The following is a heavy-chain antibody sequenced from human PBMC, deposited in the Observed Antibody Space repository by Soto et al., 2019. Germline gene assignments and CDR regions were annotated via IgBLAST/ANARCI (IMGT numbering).Heavy chain of an antibody. CDR3: ARGAPRGIIHDFDS. CDR2: IHQSGSP. V-gene: IGHV4-38-2*01. D-gene: IGHD3-10*01. J-gene: IGHJ4*02. Sequence: SETLSLTCGVSGDSISSGYYWAWIRQPPGKGLECIGSIHQSGSPYYNPSLKSRLTIPIDKSKKQFSLRLSSVTAADTAVYYCARGAPRGIIHDFDSWGQGSLVTVSS. CDR1: GDSISSGYY.